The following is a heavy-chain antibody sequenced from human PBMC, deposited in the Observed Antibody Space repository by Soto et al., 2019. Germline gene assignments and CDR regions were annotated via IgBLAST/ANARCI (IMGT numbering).Heavy chain of an antibody. CDR1: SGSISVTDVF. CDR2: VDYSGTA. CDR3: ARITGRHLDY. J-gene: IGHJ4*02. V-gene: IGHV4-39*01. D-gene: IGHD1-20*01. Sequence: SETLSLTCTVSSGSISVTDVFWGWVRQPPGKGLEWIGNVDYSGTAYFSPSLATRVAFHVDTSKNQFSLTLYSVTAADTAVYYCARITGRHLDYWGQGILVTVSS.